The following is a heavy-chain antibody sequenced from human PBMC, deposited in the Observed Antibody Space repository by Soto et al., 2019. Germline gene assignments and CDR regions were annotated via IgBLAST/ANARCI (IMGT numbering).Heavy chain of an antibody. CDR1: GFTFSNAW. CDR2: IKSKTDGGTT. V-gene: IGHV3-15*07. J-gene: IGHJ6*02. D-gene: IGHD6-6*01. CDR3: TTVHNSSSSYYYYYYGMDV. Sequence: GGSLRLSCAASGFTFSNAWMNWVRQAPGKGLEWVGRIKSKTDGGTTDYAAPVKGRFTISRDDSKNTLYLQMNSLKTEDTAVYYCTTVHNSSSSYYYYYYGMDVWGQGTTVTVSS.